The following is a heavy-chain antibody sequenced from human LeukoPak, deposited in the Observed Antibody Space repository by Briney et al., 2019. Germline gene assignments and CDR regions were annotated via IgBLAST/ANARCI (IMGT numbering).Heavy chain of an antibody. J-gene: IGHJ5*02. Sequence: SETLSLTCAVYGGSFSGYYWSWIRQPPGKGLEWIGEINHSGSTNYNPSLKSRVTISVDTSKNQFSLKLSSVTAADTAVYYCARDSGSYLGFDPWGQGTLVTVSS. CDR1: GGSFSGYY. V-gene: IGHV4-34*01. D-gene: IGHD1-26*01. CDR3: ARDSGSYLGFDP. CDR2: INHSGST.